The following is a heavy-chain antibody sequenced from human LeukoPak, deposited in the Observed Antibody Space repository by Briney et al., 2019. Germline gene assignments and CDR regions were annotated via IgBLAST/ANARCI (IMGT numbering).Heavy chain of an antibody. J-gene: IGHJ3*02. CDR2: IVVGSGDT. V-gene: IGHV1-58*01. CDR1: GFTFTSSA. D-gene: IGHD4-17*01. CDR3: ARHLSGDDI. Sequence: SVKVSCKASGFTFTSSAVQWVRQARGQRLEWIGWIVVGSGDTNSAQKFQERVTITRDMSTRTAYMELSSLRAEDTAVYYCARHLSGDDIWGQGTMVTVSS.